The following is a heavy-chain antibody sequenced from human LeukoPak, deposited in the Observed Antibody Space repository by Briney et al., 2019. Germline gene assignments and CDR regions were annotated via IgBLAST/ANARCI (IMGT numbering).Heavy chain of an antibody. Sequence: VASVKVSCKASGGTFSSYAISWVRQAPGQGLEWMGGIIPIFGTADYAQKFQGRVTITTDESTSTAYMELSSLRSEDTAVYYCAHGVVEGKVGGYYNYYYYYMDVWGKGTTVTVSS. CDR3: AHGVVEGKVGGYYNYYYYYMDV. J-gene: IGHJ6*03. V-gene: IGHV1-69*05. CDR1: GGTFSSYA. D-gene: IGHD3-3*01. CDR2: IIPIFGTA.